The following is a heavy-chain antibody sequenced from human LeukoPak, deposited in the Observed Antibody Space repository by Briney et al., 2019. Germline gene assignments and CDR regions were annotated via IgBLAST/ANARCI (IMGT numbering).Heavy chain of an antibody. D-gene: IGHD3-10*01. CDR1: GGSISSSSYY. J-gene: IGHJ4*02. CDR2: IYYSGST. CDR3: ARGHYGSGS. V-gene: IGHV4-39*07. Sequence: PSETLSLTCTVSGGSISSSSYYWGWIRQPPGKGLEWIGSIYYSGSTYYNPSLKSRVTISVDTSKNQFSLKLSSVTAADTAVYYCARGHYGSGSWGQGTLVTVSS.